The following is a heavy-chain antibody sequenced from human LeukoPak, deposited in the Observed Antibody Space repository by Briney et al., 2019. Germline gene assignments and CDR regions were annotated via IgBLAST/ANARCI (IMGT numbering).Heavy chain of an antibody. CDR3: ARDGRPLAWVTASCFDS. Sequence: PGGSLRLSCAASGFTFSRYAMHWLRQAPGKGLEWVAVVSFDGKTTYYGDSVEGRFSVSRDNSKNTLFLQMNRLTIEDTAIYFCARDGRPLAWVTASCFDSWGQGTLVTVS. CDR1: GFTFSRYA. D-gene: IGHD2-21*02. V-gene: IGHV3-30*04. CDR2: VSFDGKTT. J-gene: IGHJ4*02.